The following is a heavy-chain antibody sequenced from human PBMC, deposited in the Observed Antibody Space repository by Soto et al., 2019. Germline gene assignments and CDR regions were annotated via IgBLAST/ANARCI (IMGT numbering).Heavy chain of an antibody. D-gene: IGHD3-22*01. V-gene: IGHV1-2*02. J-gene: IGHJ5*02. CDR2: INPNSGGT. CDR1: GYTFTGYY. CDR3: ARGVXYYYDSSGYGGSNWFDP. Sequence: ASVKVSCKASGYTFTGYYMHWVRQAPGQGLEWMGWINPNSGGTNYAQKFQGRVTMTRDTSISTAYMEPSRLRSDDTAVYYCARGVXYYYDSSGYGGSNWFDPWGQGTLVTVSS.